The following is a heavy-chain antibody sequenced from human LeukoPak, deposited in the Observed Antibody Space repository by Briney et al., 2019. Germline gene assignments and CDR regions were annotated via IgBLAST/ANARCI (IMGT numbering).Heavy chain of an antibody. CDR2: ISAYNGNT. J-gene: IGHJ4*02. D-gene: IGHD6-19*01. CDR1: GYTFTSYG. CDR3: ARDQGFGGWLVPHDY. Sequence: ASVKVSCKASGYTFTSYGISWVRQAPRQGLEWMGWISAYNGNTNYAQKLQGRVTMTTDTSTSTAYMELRSLRSDDTAVYYCARDQGFGGWLVPHDYWGQGTLVTVSS. V-gene: IGHV1-18*01.